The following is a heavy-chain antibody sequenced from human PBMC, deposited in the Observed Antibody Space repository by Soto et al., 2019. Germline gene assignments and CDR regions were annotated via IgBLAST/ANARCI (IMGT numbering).Heavy chain of an antibody. V-gene: IGHV1-8*01. Sequence: ASVKVSCKASGYTFTSYDINWVRQATGQGLEWMGGMNPNSGNTGYAQKFQGRVTMTTNTSISTAYMELSSQRSEDTAVYYCARATQTPYDFCSGYNRCHMDVWGQGTTVTVSS. CDR1: GYTFTSYD. J-gene: IGHJ6*01. D-gene: IGHD3-3*01. CDR3: ARATQTPYDFCSGYNRCHMDV. CDR2: MNPNSGNT.